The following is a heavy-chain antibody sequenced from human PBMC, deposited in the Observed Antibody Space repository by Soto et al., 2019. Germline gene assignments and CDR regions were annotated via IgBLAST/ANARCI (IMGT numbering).Heavy chain of an antibody. D-gene: IGHD2-21*02. CDR2: MYWDDDK. CDR1: VVRLSTGEGG. Sequence: LKNPTQSLAGNWTFPVVRLSTGEGGMGWIRQPPGQDLGWLALMYWDDDKRYSPSLRSRLTITKDTSKNQVVLTMTNMDPVDTATYYCIQSRCGGYCLQADASYYYYAMDVWGQGTSVTVSS. CDR3: IQSRCGGYCLQADASYYYYAMDV. J-gene: IGHJ6*02. V-gene: IGHV2-5*02.